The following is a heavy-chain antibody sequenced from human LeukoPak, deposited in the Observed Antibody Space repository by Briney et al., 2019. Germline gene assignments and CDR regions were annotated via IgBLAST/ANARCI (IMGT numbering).Heavy chain of an antibody. CDR3: ARDSALGRSGQRTHRDYYGMDV. V-gene: IGHV4-30-4*01. J-gene: IGHJ6*02. Sequence: SETLSLTCTVSGVSISSGDYYWSWIRQPPGKGLEWIGYIYYSGSTYYNPSLKSRVTISVDTSKNQFSLKLSSVTAADTAVYYCARDSALGRSGQRTHRDYYGMDVWGQGTTVTVSS. D-gene: IGHD2-15*01. CDR2: IYYSGST. CDR1: GVSISSGDYY.